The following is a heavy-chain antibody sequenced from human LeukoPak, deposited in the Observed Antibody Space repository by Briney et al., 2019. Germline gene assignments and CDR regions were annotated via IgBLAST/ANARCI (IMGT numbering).Heavy chain of an antibody. J-gene: IGHJ4*02. CDR2: ISWNIGSI. V-gene: IGHV3-9*01. Sequence: PGGSLRLSCAASGFTFDDYAMHWVRQAPGKGLEWVSGISWNIGSIGYADSVKGRFTISRDNAKNSLYLQMNSLRAEDTALYYCVKGGKGFLEWAEQLFDYWGQGTLVTVSS. D-gene: IGHD3-3*01. CDR1: GFTFDDYA. CDR3: VKGGKGFLEWAEQLFDY.